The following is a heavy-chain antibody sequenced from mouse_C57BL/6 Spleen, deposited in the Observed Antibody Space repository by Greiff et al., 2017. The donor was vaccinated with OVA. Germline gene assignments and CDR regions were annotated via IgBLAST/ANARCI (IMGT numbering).Heavy chain of an antibody. V-gene: IGHV1-55*01. D-gene: IGHD1-1*01. CDR1: GYTFTSYW. CDR3: ARCRVTTVVESHYYAMDY. J-gene: IGHJ4*01. Sequence: QVQLQQSGAELVKPGASVKMSCKASGYTFTSYWITWVKQRPGQGLEWIGDIYPGSGSTNYNEKFKSKATLTVDTSSSTAYMQLSSLTSEDSAVYYCARCRVTTVVESHYYAMDYWGQGTSVTVSS. CDR2: IYPGSGST.